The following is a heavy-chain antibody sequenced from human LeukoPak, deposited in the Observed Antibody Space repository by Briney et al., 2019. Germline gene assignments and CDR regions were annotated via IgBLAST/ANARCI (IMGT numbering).Heavy chain of an antibody. CDR1: GGTFSSYA. J-gene: IGHJ4*02. D-gene: IGHD6-19*01. V-gene: IGHV1-69*04. CDR3: ARGTYSSGWYEMDY. CDR2: IIPILGIA. Sequence: SVKVSCKASGGTFSSYAISWVRQAPGQGLEWMGRIIPILGIANYAQKFQGRVTITADKSTSTAYMELSSLRSEDTAVYCCARGTYSSGWYEMDYWGQGTLVTVSS.